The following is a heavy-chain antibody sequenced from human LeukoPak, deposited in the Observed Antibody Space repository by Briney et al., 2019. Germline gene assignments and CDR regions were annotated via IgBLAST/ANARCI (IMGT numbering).Heavy chain of an antibody. CDR3: ANLHRAPHDY. V-gene: IGHV3-23*01. CDR2: ISNSGDTT. Sequence: PGGSLSLSCAASGFTFTSYGMNWVRQAPGKGLEWVSVISNSGDTTYYADSVKGRFTISRDNSKNTLYLQMDSLRAEDTAISYCANLHRAPHDYWGQGTLVTVSS. J-gene: IGHJ4*02. CDR1: GFTFTSYG.